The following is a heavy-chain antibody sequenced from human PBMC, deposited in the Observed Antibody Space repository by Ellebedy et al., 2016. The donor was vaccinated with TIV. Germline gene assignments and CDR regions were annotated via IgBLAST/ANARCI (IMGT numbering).Heavy chain of an antibody. D-gene: IGHD7-27*01. J-gene: IGHJ2*01. Sequence: GESLKISCAASGFTFTNHAVSWVRQAPGKGPEWVSVISGSGCTTYYADSAKGRFTISRDTSKNTLFLQMNSLRAEDTALYYCARDFTGAGRFFDLWGRGTLVTVSS. CDR3: ARDFTGAGRFFDL. CDR1: GFTFTNHA. V-gene: IGHV3-23*01. CDR2: ISGSGCTT.